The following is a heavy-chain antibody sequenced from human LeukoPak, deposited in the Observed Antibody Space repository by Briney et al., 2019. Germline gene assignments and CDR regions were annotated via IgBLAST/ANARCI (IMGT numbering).Heavy chain of an antibody. CDR2: INPNSGGT. CDR3: ARDDYDYVWGRYGMDV. V-gene: IGHV1-2*02. J-gene: IGHJ6*02. D-gene: IGHD3-16*01. Sequence: ASVTVSCTSSGYTFTVYYMHWVRQAPGQGLEWMGWINPNSGGTYYAQKFQGRVTMTRDTSISTAYMELSRLRSDDTAVYYCARDDYDYVWGRYGMDVWGQGTTVTVSS. CDR1: GYTFTVYY.